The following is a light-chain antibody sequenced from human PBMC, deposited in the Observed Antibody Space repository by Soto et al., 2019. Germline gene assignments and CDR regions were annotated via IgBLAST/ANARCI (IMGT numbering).Light chain of an antibody. V-gene: IGLV2-14*01. J-gene: IGLJ1*01. CDR1: SSDVGGYNY. CDR2: DVS. Sequence: QSVLTQPASGSGSPGQSIPISCTGTSSDVGGYNYVSWYQQHPGKAPKLMIYDVSNRPSGVSNRFSGSKSGNTASLTISGLQAEDEADYYCSSYTSSLYVFGTGTKVTVL. CDR3: SSYTSSLYV.